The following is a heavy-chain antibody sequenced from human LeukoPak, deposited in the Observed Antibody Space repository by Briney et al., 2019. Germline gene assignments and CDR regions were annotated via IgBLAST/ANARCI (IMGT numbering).Heavy chain of an antibody. J-gene: IGHJ4*02. CDR3: ARPVVLGAYLRGAYYFDS. CDR1: GFTFSNNG. V-gene: IGHV3-33*01. CDR2: IWYDGSDK. Sequence: GRSLRLSCAASGFTFSNNGTHWVRHAPHKGLEWVAVIWYDGSDKYHADSVKGRFTISRDNSKNTLYLQMNSLRVEDTAVYYCARPVVLGAYLRGAYYFDSWGQGTLVTVSS. D-gene: IGHD3-16*01.